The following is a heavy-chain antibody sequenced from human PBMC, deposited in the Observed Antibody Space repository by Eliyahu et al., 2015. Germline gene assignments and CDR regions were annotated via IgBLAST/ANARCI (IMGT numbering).Heavy chain of an antibody. CDR3: ARRGAVGGVSYYMDV. CDR2: IYPGDSDT. J-gene: IGHJ6*03. V-gene: IGHV5-51*03. Sequence: EVQLVQSGAEVKKPGESLKISCKGSGYSFTTYWIAWVRQMPGKGLEWMGIIYPGDSDTRYSPSFQGQVTISADKSTSTAYLQWSSLKASDTAIYYCARRGAVGGVSYYMDVWGKGTTVTVSS. CDR1: GYSFTTYW. D-gene: IGHD6-19*01.